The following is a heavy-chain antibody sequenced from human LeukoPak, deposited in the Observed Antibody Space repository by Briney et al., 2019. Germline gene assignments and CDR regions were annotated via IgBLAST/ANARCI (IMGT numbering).Heavy chain of an antibody. CDR2: ISGSGARR. D-gene: IGHD1-26*01. V-gene: IGHV3-23*01. CDR1: RFTFSSYS. CDR3: AKGSREWEVLDAFDI. J-gene: IGHJ3*02. Sequence: GGSLRLSCAASRFTFSSYSMIWVRQAPGKGLEWVSGISGSGARRDYADSVKGRFTISRDNAKNTLYLQMNSLRAEDTAVYYCAKGSREWEVLDAFDIWGQGTMVTVSS.